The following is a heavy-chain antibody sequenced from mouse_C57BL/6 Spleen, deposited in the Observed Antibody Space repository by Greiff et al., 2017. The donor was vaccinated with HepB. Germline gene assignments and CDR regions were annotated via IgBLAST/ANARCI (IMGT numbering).Heavy chain of an antibody. CDR1: GYTFTSYW. Sequence: QVQLQQPGAELVKPGASVKVSCKASGYTFTSYWMHWVKQRPGQGLEWIGRIHPSDSDTNYNQKFKGKATLTVDKSSSTAYMQLSSLTSDDSAVYYGAMWPASTMDTCEYYAIDYWGQGTSVTVSS. CDR3: AMWPASTMDTCEYYAIDY. CDR2: IHPSDSDT. D-gene: IGHD2-2*01. J-gene: IGHJ4*01. V-gene: IGHV1-74*01.